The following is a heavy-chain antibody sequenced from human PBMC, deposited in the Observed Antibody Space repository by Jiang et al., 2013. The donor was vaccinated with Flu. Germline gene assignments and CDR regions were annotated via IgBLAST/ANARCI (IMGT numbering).Heavy chain of an antibody. CDR3: ARGGIFGNYYYGMDV. Sequence: SGAEVKKPGASVKVSCKASGYTFTSYYMHWVRQAPGQGLEWMGIINPSGGSTSYAQKFQGRVTMTRDTSTSTVYMELSSLRSEDTAVYYCARGGIFGNYYYGMDVWGQGTTVTVSS. CDR2: INPSGGST. CDR1: GYTFTSYY. J-gene: IGHJ6*02. D-gene: IGHD3-3*01. V-gene: IGHV1-46*01.